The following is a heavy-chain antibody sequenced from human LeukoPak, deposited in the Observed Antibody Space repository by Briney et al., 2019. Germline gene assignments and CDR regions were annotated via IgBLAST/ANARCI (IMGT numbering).Heavy chain of an antibody. V-gene: IGHV1-18*01. CDR2: ISAYNGNT. Sequence: ASLKVSCKASGYTFTSYGISWVRQAPGQRLEWMGWISAYNGNTNYAQKLQGRVTMTTDTSTSTAYMELRSLRSDDTAVYYCARGATYDFWSGYSPYGMDVWGQGTTVTVSS. CDR1: GYTFTSYG. D-gene: IGHD3-3*01. J-gene: IGHJ6*02. CDR3: ARGATYDFWSGYSPYGMDV.